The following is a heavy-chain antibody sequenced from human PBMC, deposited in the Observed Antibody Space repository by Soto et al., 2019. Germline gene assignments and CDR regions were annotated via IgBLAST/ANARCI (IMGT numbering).Heavy chain of an antibody. V-gene: IGHV3-7*01. CDR2: IKQDGSEK. D-gene: IGHD5-12*01. Sequence: GGSLRLSCAASGFTFSSCWMSWVRQAPGKGLEWVANIKQDGSEKYYVDSVKGRFTISRDNAKNSLYLQMNSLRAEDTAVYYCARNRSGYDFYYYYYYMDVWGKGTTVTVSS. CDR1: GFTFSSCW. J-gene: IGHJ6*03. CDR3: ARNRSGYDFYYYYYYMDV.